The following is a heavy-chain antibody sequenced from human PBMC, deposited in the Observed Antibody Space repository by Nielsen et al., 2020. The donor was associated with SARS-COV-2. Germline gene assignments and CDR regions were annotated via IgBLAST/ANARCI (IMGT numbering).Heavy chain of an antibody. Sequence: SETLSLTCIVSSGSFRSGSYYWSWLRQTAGKGLEWIGRISTRGDTNYSPSLKSRVTISIDTSKNQFSLKLSSVTAADTAVYYCASIYSGYDSGFDYWGQGTLVTVSS. CDR1: SGSFRSGSYY. V-gene: IGHV4-61*02. J-gene: IGHJ4*02. CDR2: ISTRGDT. D-gene: IGHD5-12*01. CDR3: ASIYSGYDSGFDY.